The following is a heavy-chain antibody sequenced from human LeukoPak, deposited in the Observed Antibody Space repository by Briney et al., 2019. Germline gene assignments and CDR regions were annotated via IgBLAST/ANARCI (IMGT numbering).Heavy chain of an antibody. CDR2: ISSSSSYI. D-gene: IGHD2-15*01. CDR3: ARAPIYCSGGSCYNPFDY. J-gene: IGHJ4*02. V-gene: IGHV3-21*01. Sequence: GGSLRLSYAASGFTFSSYSMNWVRQAPGKGLEWVSSISSSSSYIYYADSVKGRFTISRDNAKNSLYLQMNSLRAEDTAVYYCARAPIYCSGGSCYNPFDYWGQGTLVTVSS. CDR1: GFTFSSYS.